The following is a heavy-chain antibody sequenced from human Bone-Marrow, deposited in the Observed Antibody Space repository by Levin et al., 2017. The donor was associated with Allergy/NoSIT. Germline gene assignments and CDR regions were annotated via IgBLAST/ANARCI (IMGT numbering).Heavy chain of an antibody. CDR3: ARDMIRDDFFDY. D-gene: IGHD3-10*01. Sequence: GESLKISCKASGYTFTDYYIHWVRQAPGQGLEWMGWINPNSGGTSYGKKFQGRVTMTRDTSITTAYLELSRLRSDDAAVYYCARDMIRDDFFDYWGQGTLVTVSS. V-gene: IGHV1-2*02. CDR2: INPNSGGT. J-gene: IGHJ4*02. CDR1: GYTFTDYY.